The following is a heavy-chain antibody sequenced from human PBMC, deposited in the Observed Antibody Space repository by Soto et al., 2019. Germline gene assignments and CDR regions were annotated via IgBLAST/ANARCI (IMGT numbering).Heavy chain of an antibody. J-gene: IGHJ4*02. CDR1: GYTFTSYG. Sequence: QVRLVQSGAEVKKPGASVKVSCKASGYTFTSYGISWVRQAPGQGLEWMGWISAHNGNTKYAQKIQGRVTMTTDTPTRTADMDVKSLGSDDTAVFSWAKYLGGCPDYWGQGTLVTVSS. CDR2: ISAHNGNT. CDR3: AKYLGGCPDY. V-gene: IGHV1-18*01. D-gene: IGHD6-19*01.